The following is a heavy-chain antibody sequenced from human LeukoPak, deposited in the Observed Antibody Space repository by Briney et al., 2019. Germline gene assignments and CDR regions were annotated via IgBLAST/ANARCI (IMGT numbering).Heavy chain of an antibody. J-gene: IGHJ5*02. CDR3: ARTARYNYYDSSGFRVWFDP. D-gene: IGHD3-22*01. V-gene: IGHV4-34*01. CDR1: GGSFSGYY. CDR2: INHSGST. Sequence: SETLSLTCAVYGGSFSGYYWSWIRQPPGKGLEWIGEINHSGSTNYNPSLKSRVTISVDMSKNQFSLKLSSVTAADTAVYYCARTARYNYYDSSGFRVWFDPWGQGTLVTVSS.